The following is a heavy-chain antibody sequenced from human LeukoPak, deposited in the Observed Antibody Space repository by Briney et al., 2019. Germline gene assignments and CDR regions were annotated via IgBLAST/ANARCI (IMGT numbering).Heavy chain of an antibody. D-gene: IGHD2-15*01. CDR1: GGSISSGSYY. CDR3: ARVRGSLNWFDP. Sequence: SETLSLTCTVSGGSISSGSYYWSWIRQPAGKGLEWIGHIYTSGSTNYNPSLKSRVTISVDTSKNQFSLKLSSVTAADTAVYYCARVRGSLNWFDPWGQGTLVTVSS. J-gene: IGHJ5*02. CDR2: IYTSGST. V-gene: IGHV4-61*09.